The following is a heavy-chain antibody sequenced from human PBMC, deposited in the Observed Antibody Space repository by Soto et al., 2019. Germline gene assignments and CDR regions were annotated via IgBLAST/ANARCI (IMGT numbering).Heavy chain of an antibody. CDR2: ISYDGSNK. V-gene: IGHV3-30-3*01. CDR3: ARDEGFDY. CDR1: GFTFSSYA. Sequence: QVQLVESGGGVVQPGRSLRLSCAASGFTFSSYAMHWVRQAPGKGLEWVAVISYDGSNKYYADSVKGRFTISRDNSKNTRYLQMNSLRAEDTAVYYCARDEGFDYWGQGTLVTVSS. J-gene: IGHJ4*02.